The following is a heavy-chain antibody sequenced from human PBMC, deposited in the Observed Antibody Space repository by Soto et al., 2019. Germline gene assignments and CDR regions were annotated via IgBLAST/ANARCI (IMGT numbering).Heavy chain of an antibody. J-gene: IGHJ6*02. CDR1: GFTFSSYA. D-gene: IGHD6-19*01. CDR3: AKDSSPHSSGWYDGLYYGMDV. CDR2: ISGSGGST. V-gene: IGHV3-23*01. Sequence: EVQLLESGGGLVQPGGSLRLSCAASGFTFSSYAMSWVRQAPGKGLEWGSAISGSGGSTYYADSVKGRFTISSDNSKNTLYLQMNSLRAEDTAVYYCAKDSSPHSSGWYDGLYYGMDVWGQGTMVTVSS.